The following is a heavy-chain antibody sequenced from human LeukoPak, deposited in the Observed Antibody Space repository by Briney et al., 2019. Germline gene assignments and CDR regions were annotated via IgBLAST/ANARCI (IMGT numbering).Heavy chain of an antibody. V-gene: IGHV3-30-3*01. D-gene: IGHD6-13*01. CDR1: GFTFSSYA. J-gene: IGHJ4*02. CDR2: ISYDGSNK. Sequence: GGSLRLSCAASGFTFSSYAMHWVRQAPGKGLEWVAVISYDGSNKYYADSVKGRFTISRDNSKNTLYLQMNSLRAEDTAVYYCAIQYSSSFQADFGYWGQGTLVTVSS. CDR3: AIQYSSSFQADFGY.